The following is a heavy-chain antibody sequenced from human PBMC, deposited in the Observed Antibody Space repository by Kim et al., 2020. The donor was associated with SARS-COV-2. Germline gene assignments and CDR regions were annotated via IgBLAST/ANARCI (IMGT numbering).Heavy chain of an antibody. D-gene: IGHD1-7*01. CDR1: GGSISSGGYY. Sequence: SETLSLTCTVSGGSISSGGYYWSWIRQHPGKGLEWIGYIYYSGSTYYNPSLKSRVTISVDTSKNQFSLKLSSVTAADTAVYYCARVPGTWAATYYFDYWGQGTLVTVSS. CDR3: ARVPGTWAATYYFDY. J-gene: IGHJ4*02. CDR2: IYYSGST. V-gene: IGHV4-31*03.